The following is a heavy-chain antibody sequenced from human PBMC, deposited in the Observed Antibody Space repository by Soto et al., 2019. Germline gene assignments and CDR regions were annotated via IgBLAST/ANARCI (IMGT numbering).Heavy chain of an antibody. V-gene: IGHV5-51*01. CDR2: IYPGDSDT. Sequence: PGESLKISCKGSGYSFTSYWIGWVRQMPGKGLEWMGIIYPGDSDTRYSPSFQGQVTISADKSISTAYLQWSSLKASDTAMYYCAREGLNYYGSGSSSWFDPWGQGTLVTVSS. J-gene: IGHJ5*02. CDR3: AREGLNYYGSGSSSWFDP. D-gene: IGHD3-10*01. CDR1: GYSFTSYW.